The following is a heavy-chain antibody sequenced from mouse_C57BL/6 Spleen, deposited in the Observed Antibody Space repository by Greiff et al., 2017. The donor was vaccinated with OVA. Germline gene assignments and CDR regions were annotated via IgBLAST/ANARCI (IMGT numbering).Heavy chain of an antibody. CDR3: ARHGVYDGYYEDAMDY. D-gene: IGHD2-3*01. CDR1: GFTFSSYG. V-gene: IGHV5-6*01. CDR2: ISSGGSYT. J-gene: IGHJ4*01. Sequence: EVKLVESGGDLVKPGGSLKLSCAASGFTFSSYGMSWVRQTPDKRLEWVATISSGGSYTYYPDSVKGRFTISRDNAKNTLYLQMSSLKSEDTAMYYCARHGVYDGYYEDAMDYWGQGTSVTVSS.